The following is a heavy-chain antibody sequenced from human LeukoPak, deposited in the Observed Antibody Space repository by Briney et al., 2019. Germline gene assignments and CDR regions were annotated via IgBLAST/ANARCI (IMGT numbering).Heavy chain of an antibody. CDR2: IYYSGST. D-gene: IGHD1-1*01. CDR3: ARGGRAAPPLDAVTPTRDYFDY. Sequence: SETLSLTCSVSGGAISRYYWSWIRQPPGKGLEWIGYIYYSGSTNYNPSLKSRVTISVDTSKNQFSLKLSSVTAADTAVYYCARGGRAAPPLDAVTPTRDYFDYRGQGTLVTVSS. CDR1: GGAISRYY. V-gene: IGHV4-59*12. J-gene: IGHJ4*02.